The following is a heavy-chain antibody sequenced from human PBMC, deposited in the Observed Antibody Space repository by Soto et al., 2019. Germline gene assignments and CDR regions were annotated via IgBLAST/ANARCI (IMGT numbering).Heavy chain of an antibody. Sequence: PSETLSLTCTVSGGSISSSIYYWGWIRQPPGKGLEWIGSIYYSGSTYYNPSLKSRVTISVDTSKNQFSLKLSSVTAADTAVYYCARLAAAWGRSSWYYYYMDVWGKGPRSPSP. CDR2: IYYSGST. J-gene: IGHJ6*03. V-gene: IGHV4-39*01. CDR1: GGSISSSIYY. CDR3: ARLAAAWGRSSWYYYYMDV. D-gene: IGHD6-13*01.